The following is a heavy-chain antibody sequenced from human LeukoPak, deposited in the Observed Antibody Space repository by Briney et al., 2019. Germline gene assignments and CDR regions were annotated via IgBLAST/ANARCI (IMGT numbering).Heavy chain of an antibody. D-gene: IGHD2-21*02. CDR2: IYYSGST. J-gene: IGHJ4*02. CDR3: AGLVVVTATIDY. CDR1: GGSISSSGYY. V-gene: IGHV4-39*01. Sequence: SQTLSLTCTVSGGSISSSGYYCGWIREPPGNGLEWTGRIYYSGSTFDNPSLKRQITISVDPSKNQFSLRLSSVTAADTAVYYCAGLVVVTATIDYWGQGTLVTVSS.